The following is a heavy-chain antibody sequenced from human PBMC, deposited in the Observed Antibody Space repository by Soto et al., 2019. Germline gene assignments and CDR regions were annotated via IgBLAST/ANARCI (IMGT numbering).Heavy chain of an antibody. CDR3: ACHVAGRQKNGFDV. J-gene: IGHJ3*01. V-gene: IGHV3-53*01. Sequence: EVQLVESGGGLIQPGGSLRLSCAASGFTVNSNYISWVRQAPGKGLEWISVIYTSGTTYYRDSVKGRFTIFRDDSKNMVNLQMNSLTVEDTDVYYCACHVAGRQKNGFDVWGQGTMVTVSS. CDR1: GFTVNSNY. D-gene: IGHD2-21*01. CDR2: IYTSGTT.